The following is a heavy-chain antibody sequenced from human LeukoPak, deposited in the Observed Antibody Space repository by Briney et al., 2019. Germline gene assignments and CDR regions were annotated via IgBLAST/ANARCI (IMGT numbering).Heavy chain of an antibody. Sequence: GGSLRLSCAASGFTFSSYSMNWVRQAPGKGLEWVSSISSSSDYIYYADSLKGRFTISRDNAKNSLYLQMNSLTAEDTAVFYCARVGSRGYYFDYWGQGTLVSVSS. CDR1: GFTFSSYS. J-gene: IGHJ4*02. CDR3: ARVGSRGYYFDY. D-gene: IGHD1-26*01. CDR2: ISSSSDYI. V-gene: IGHV3-21*01.